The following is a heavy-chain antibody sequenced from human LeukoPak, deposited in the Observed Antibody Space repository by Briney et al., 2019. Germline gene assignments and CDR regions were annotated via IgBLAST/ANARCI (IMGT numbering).Heavy chain of an antibody. CDR1: GYSISSGYY. CDR2: IYHSGST. D-gene: IGHD2-8*01. Sequence: SETLSLTCTVSGYSISSGYYWGWIRQPPGKGLEWIGSIYHSGSTYYNPSLKSRVTISVDTSKNQFSLKLSSVTAADTAVYYCARAGNGYYYYMDVWGKGTTVTVPS. J-gene: IGHJ6*03. CDR3: ARAGNGYYYYMDV. V-gene: IGHV4-38-2*02.